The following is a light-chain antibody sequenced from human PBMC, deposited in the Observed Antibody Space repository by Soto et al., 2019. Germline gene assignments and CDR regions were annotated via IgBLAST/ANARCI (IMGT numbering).Light chain of an antibody. CDR1: QSVSSY. J-gene: IGKJ2*01. Sequence: EIVLTQSPATLSVSPGERATLSCRARQSVSSYLAWYQQKPGQAPRLLIYDASNRATGIPARFSGSGSGTDFTLAIISLEPEDFAVYCCQQRSNGPVTFGQGTKLEI. CDR3: QQRSNGPVT. V-gene: IGKV3-11*01. CDR2: DAS.